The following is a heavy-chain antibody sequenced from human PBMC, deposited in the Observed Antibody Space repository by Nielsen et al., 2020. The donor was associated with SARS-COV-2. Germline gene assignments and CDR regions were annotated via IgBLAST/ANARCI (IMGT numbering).Heavy chain of an antibody. CDR3: AKDGRRSWFGESD. D-gene: IGHD3-10*01. CDR1: GFVLRYYG. V-gene: IGHV3-30*18. J-gene: IGHJ4*02. Sequence: GESLKISCVASGFVLRYYGMHWVRQAPGKGLEWVALISHGEGDTHYGDSVKGRFTVSRDDSKNIVYLQMNSLRPEDTAVYYCAKDGRRSWFGESDWGQGTLVTVSS. CDR2: ISHGEGDT.